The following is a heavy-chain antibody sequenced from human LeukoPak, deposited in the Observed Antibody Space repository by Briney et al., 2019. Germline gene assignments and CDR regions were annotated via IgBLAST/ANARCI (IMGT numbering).Heavy chain of an antibody. V-gene: IGHV3-53*01. J-gene: IGHJ4*02. CDR1: GFTVSSNY. Sequence: GGSLRLSCAASGFTVSSNYMSWVCQAPGKGLEWVSVIYSGGSTYYADPVKGRFTISRDNSKNTLYLQMNSLRAEDTAVYYCARDRGAAAGYFDYWGQGTLVTVSS. D-gene: IGHD6-13*01. CDR3: ARDRGAAAGYFDY. CDR2: IYSGGST.